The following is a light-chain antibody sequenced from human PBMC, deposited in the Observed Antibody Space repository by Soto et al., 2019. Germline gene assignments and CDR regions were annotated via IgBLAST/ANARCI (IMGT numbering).Light chain of an antibody. Sequence: QSVLTQPASVSGSPGQSITISCTGTSSDVGGYKYVSWYQHYPGKVPKLLIYDVTNRPSGVSDRFSGSKSGNTASLTISGLQPEDEADYYCSSYTSGSSLVVFGGGTQLTVL. J-gene: IGLJ2*01. CDR2: DVT. CDR1: SSDVGGYKY. V-gene: IGLV2-14*03. CDR3: SSYTSGSSLVV.